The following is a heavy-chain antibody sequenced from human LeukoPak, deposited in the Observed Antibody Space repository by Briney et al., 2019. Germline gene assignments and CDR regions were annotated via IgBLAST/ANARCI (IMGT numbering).Heavy chain of an antibody. CDR2: IKQDGSES. Sequence: GGSLRLSCAASGFTFSSHWMDWVRQAPGKGLEWVANIKQDGSESYYLDSVKGRFTISRDNAKSSLYLQMNSLRAEDTAVYYCARSPGNTMVRGYYFDYWGQGTLVTVSS. J-gene: IGHJ4*02. CDR3: ARSPGNTMVRGYYFDY. D-gene: IGHD3-10*01. V-gene: IGHV3-7*01. CDR1: GFTFSSHW.